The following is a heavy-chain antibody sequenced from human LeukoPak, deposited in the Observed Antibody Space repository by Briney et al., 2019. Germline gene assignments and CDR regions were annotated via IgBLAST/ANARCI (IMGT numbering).Heavy chain of an antibody. CDR2: INHSGST. CDR1: GGSFSGYY. J-gene: IGHJ6*02. CDR3: ARGPVVPAALEDYYYYGMDV. V-gene: IGHV4-34*01. D-gene: IGHD2-2*01. Sequence: PSETLSLTCAVYGGSFSGYYWSWIRQPPGKGLEWIGEINHSGSTNYNPSLKSRVTISVDTSRNQFSLKLSSVTAADTAVYYCARGPVVPAALEDYYYYGMDVWGQGTTVTVSS.